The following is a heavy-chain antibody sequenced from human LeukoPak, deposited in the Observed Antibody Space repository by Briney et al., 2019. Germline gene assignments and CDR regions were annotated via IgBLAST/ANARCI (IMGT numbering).Heavy chain of an antibody. D-gene: IGHD3-22*01. CDR2: IWYDGSNK. V-gene: IGHV3-33*01. J-gene: IGHJ4*02. CDR1: GFTFSSYG. Sequence: GGSLRLSCAASGFTFSSYGMHWVRQAPGKGLEWVAVIWYDGSNKYYADSVKGRFTISRDNSKNTLYLQMNSLRAEDTAVYYCARDITMIVVVTNLDYWGQGTLVTVSS. CDR3: ARDITMIVVVTNLDY.